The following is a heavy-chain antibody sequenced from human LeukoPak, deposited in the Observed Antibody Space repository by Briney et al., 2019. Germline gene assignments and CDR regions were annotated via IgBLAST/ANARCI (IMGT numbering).Heavy chain of an antibody. V-gene: IGHV1-2*06. J-gene: IGHJ4*02. CDR1: GYTFTGYY. CDR3: TRESGSYHGNDY. CDR2: INPNNGAT. Sequence: ASVKVSCKASGYTFTGYYIHWVRQAPGRGLEWMGRINPNNGATNYAQKLQGRVTITGDTSISTAYMELSSLRSDDTAVYYCTRESGSYHGNDYWGQGTLVTVSS. D-gene: IGHD1-26*01.